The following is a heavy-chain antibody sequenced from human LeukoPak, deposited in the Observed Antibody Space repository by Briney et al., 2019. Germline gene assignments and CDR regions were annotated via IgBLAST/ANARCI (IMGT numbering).Heavy chain of an antibody. Sequence: PSETLSPTRAVSGYSISSGYYWGWIRQPPGKGLEWIGSIYHSGSTYYNPSLKSRVTISVDTSKNQFSLKLSSVTAADTAVYYCARRSYDFWSGYYTEWFDPWGQGTLVTVSS. CDR2: IYHSGST. CDR3: ARRSYDFWSGYYTEWFDP. CDR1: GYSISSGYY. J-gene: IGHJ5*02. V-gene: IGHV4-38-2*01. D-gene: IGHD3-3*01.